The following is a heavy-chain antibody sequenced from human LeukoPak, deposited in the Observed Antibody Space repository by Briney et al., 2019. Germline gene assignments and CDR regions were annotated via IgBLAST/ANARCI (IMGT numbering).Heavy chain of an antibody. CDR2: IRYDGSNK. CDR3: AKGGGPTVVPAATLDY. J-gene: IGHJ4*02. Sequence: GGSLRLSCAASGFTFSSYGMHWVRQAPGKGLEWVAFIRYDGSNKYYADSVKGRFTISRDNSKNTLYLQMNSLRAEDTAVYYCAKGGGPTVVPAATLDYWGQGTLVTVSS. D-gene: IGHD2-2*01. V-gene: IGHV3-30*02. CDR1: GFTFSSYG.